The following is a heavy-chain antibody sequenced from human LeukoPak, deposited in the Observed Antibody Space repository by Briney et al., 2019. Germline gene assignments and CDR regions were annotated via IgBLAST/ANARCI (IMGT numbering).Heavy chain of an antibody. V-gene: IGHV3-30*18. CDR2: ISHDGTNK. D-gene: IGHD2-2*01. J-gene: IGHJ4*02. Sequence: PGRSLRLSCAASGFTFSTYAMRWVRQAPGKGLEWVAVISHDGTNKYYADSVQGRFTISRDNSKNTLYLQMNSLRAEDTAVYYCAKDADCSNTNCYREFRYWGQGTLVTVSS. CDR1: GFTFSTYA. CDR3: AKDADCSNTNCYREFRY.